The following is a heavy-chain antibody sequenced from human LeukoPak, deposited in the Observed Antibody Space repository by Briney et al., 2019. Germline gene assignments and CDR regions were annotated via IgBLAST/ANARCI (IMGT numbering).Heavy chain of an antibody. V-gene: IGHV3-66*01. CDR1: GFTFNNYN. D-gene: IGHD3-10*01. J-gene: IGHJ4*02. CDR3: ARGASSGEYFDY. CDR2: IYSGGST. Sequence: SGGSLRLSCAASGFTFNNYNMNWVRQAPGKGLEWVSIIYSGGSTYYADSVKGRFTISRENAKNSLYLQMNSLRAGDTAVYYCARGASSGEYFDYWGQGTLVTVSS.